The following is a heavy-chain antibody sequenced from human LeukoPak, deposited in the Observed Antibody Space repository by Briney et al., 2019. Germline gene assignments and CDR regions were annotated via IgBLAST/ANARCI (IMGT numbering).Heavy chain of an antibody. J-gene: IGHJ4*02. CDR1: GYTFTSYG. Sequence: ASVKVSCKASGYTFTSYGISWVRQAPGQGLEWMGWISAYNGNTNYAQKLQGRVTMTTDTSTSTAYMELRSLRSDDTAVYYCARDPPEYSSGWYRIAFDYWGQGTLVTVSS. CDR3: ARDPPEYSSGWYRIAFDY. CDR2: ISAYNGNT. D-gene: IGHD6-19*01. V-gene: IGHV1-18*01.